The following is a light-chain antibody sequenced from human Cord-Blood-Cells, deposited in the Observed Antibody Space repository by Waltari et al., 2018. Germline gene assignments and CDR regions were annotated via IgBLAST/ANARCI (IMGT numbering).Light chain of an antibody. CDR3: SSYTSSSTEV. J-gene: IGLJ2*01. CDR2: DVS. V-gene: IGLV2-14*01. CDR1: SSDVGGYNY. Sequence: QSALTQPASVPGSPGQSITISCTGTSSDVGGYNYVPWYQQHPAKAPKLMIYDVSNRPSGVSNRFSGSKSGNTASLTISGLQAEDEADYYCSSYTSSSTEVFGGGTKLTVL.